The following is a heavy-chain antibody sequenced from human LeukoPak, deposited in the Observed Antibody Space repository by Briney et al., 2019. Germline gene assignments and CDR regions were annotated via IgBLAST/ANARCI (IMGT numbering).Heavy chain of an antibody. V-gene: IGHV1-2*02. CDR1: GYPFTGYY. CDR2: INPNSGFT. J-gene: IGHJ4*02. CDR3: ARLADCSSSSCRSFDY. Sequence: ASVKVSCKASGYPFTGYYLHWVRQAPGQGLEWMRWINPNSGFTNYAQKFQGRVTMTRDTSISTAYMELSRLRSDDTAVYYCARLADCSSSSCRSFDYWGQGTLVTVSS. D-gene: IGHD2-2*01.